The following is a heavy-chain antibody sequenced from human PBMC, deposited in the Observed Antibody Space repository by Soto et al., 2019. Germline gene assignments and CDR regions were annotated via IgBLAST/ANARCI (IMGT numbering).Heavy chain of an antibody. CDR3: ARVSGSYYYGMDV. CDR2: NYHSGST. D-gene: IGHD1-26*01. CDR1: GGSISSSNW. Sequence: QVQLQESGPGLVKPSGTLSLTCAVSGGSISSSNWWSWVRQPPGKGLEWIGENYHSGSTNYNPSLKSRVTISVDKARNQFSLKLSSVTAADTAVYYCARVSGSYYYGMDVWGQGTTVTVSS. J-gene: IGHJ6*02. V-gene: IGHV4-4*02.